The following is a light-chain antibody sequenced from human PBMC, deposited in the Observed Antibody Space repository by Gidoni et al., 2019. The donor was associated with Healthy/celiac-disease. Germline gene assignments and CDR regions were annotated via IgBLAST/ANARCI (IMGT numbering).Light chain of an antibody. J-gene: IGKJ4*01. CDR3: QQFNSYPVALT. V-gene: IGKV1-13*02. Sequence: AIQLTQFPSSLSASVGDRVTITCRASQGISSALAWYQQKPGKAPKLLIYDASSLESGVPSRFSGSGSGTDFTLTISSLQPEDFATYYCQQFNSYPVALTFGGGTKVEIK. CDR2: DAS. CDR1: QGISSA.